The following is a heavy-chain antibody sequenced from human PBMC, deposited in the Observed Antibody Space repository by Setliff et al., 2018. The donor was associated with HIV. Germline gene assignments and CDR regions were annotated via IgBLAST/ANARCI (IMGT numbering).Heavy chain of an antibody. J-gene: IGHJ2*01. CDR1: GGSISTYY. V-gene: IGHV4-59*01. CDR2: IYFTGSS. Sequence: ETLSLTCTVSGGSISTYYWSWIRQPPGKGLEWIGSIYFTGSSDNNPSLKSRVTLSVDTSKHQFSLKLSSVTAADTAVYYCARVQMAKYSYGQSPIPSYWFFDLWGRGTLVTVSS. CDR3: ARVQMAKYSYGQSPIPSYWFFDL. D-gene: IGHD1-26*01.